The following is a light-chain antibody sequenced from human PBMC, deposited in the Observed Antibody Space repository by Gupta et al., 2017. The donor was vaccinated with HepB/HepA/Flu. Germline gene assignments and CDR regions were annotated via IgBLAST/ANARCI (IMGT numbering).Light chain of an antibody. CDR1: QSLLHHNGFNY. CDR2: LGS. Sequence: DIVMTQSQLSLPVTPGAPASISCRSSQSLLHHNGFNYLEWYLQKPVQSPQLLIYLGSDRASGVPDRFSGSGSGTDFTLKISRVEAEDVGVYYCMQALQSPWTFGQGTKVDIK. CDR3: MQALQSPWT. J-gene: IGKJ1*01. V-gene: IGKV2-28*01.